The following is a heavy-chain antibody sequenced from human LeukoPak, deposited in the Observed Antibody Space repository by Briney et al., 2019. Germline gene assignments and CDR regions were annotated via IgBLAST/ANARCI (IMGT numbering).Heavy chain of an antibody. CDR3: ARGPGYSSSWYLGYYYYYGMDV. D-gene: IGHD6-13*01. V-gene: IGHV1-2*02. CDR2: INPNSGGT. Sequence: EASVKVSCKASGYTFTGYYMHWVRQAPGQGLEWMGWINPNSGGTNYAQKFQGRVTMTRDTSISTAYMELSRLRSDDTAVYYCARGPGYSSSWYLGYYYYYGMDVWGQRTTVTVSS. J-gene: IGHJ6*02. CDR1: GYTFTGYY.